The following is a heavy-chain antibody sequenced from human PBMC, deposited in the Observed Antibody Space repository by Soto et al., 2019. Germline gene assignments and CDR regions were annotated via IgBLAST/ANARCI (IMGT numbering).Heavy chain of an antibody. CDR3: ASTTYGSGSYYYYYYYMDV. Sequence: HPGGSLRLSCAASGFTVSSNYMSWVRQAPGKGLEWVSVIYSGGSTYYADSVKGRFTISRDNSKNTLYLQMNSLRAEDTAVYYCASTTYGSGSYYYYYYYMDVWGKGTTVTV. J-gene: IGHJ6*03. D-gene: IGHD3-10*01. CDR2: IYSGGST. V-gene: IGHV3-66*01. CDR1: GFTVSSNY.